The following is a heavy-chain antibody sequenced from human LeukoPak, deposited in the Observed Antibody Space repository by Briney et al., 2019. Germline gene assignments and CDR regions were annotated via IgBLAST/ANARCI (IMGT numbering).Heavy chain of an antibody. CDR1: GFTFSLDW. CDR3: PRDGDTSGYTD. J-gene: IGHJ4*02. CDR2: IKQDGSEK. Sequence: PGGSLRLSCAASGFTFSLDWMSWVRQAPGKGLEWVANIKQDGSEKYYVDSVKGRFTISRDNAKNSLYLQMNSLRADDTAVYYCPRDGDTSGYTDWGQGTLVTVSS. V-gene: IGHV3-7*03. D-gene: IGHD3-22*01.